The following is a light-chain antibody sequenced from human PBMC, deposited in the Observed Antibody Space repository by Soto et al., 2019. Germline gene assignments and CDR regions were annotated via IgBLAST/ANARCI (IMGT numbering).Light chain of an antibody. CDR3: TSYTTSNTYV. CDR1: SSDIGGYNY. Sequence: QSALTQPASVSGSPGQSITISYTGTSSDIGGYNYVSWYQQHPGKAPKVMIYEVTNRPSGVSNRFSGSKSGNTASLTISGLQTEDEADYYCTSYTTSNTYVFGTGTKLTVL. V-gene: IGLV2-14*01. CDR2: EVT. J-gene: IGLJ1*01.